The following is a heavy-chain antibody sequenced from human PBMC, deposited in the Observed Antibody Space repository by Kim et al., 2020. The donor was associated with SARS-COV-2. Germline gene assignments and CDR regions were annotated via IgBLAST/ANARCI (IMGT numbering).Heavy chain of an antibody. V-gene: IGHV3-48*03. J-gene: IGHJ6*02. D-gene: IGHD1-20*01. CDR3: ARGVTGPNYYYYGMDV. Sequence: LSLTCAASGFTFSSYEMNWVRQAPGKGLEWVSYISSSGSTIYYADSVKGRFTISRDNAKNSLYLQMNSLRAEDTAVYYCARGVTGPNYYYYGMDVWGQGTTVAVSS. CDR2: ISSSGSTI. CDR1: GFTFSSYE.